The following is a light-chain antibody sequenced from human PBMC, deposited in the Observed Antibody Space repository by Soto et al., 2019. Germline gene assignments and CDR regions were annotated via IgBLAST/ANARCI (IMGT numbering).Light chain of an antibody. CDR2: DVY. J-gene: IGKJ5*01. Sequence: DIHMTHSASTGTASVGVSVTTTCRVSQSITGELAWFRHELGTSPKLLISDVYNLEDWGPSRFSGTASGTEFTLTISSLEPEDFTVCFGHQGTSFPPIPFRHGRRLEI. V-gene: IGKV1-5*01. CDR1: QSITGE. CDR3: HQGTSFPPIP.